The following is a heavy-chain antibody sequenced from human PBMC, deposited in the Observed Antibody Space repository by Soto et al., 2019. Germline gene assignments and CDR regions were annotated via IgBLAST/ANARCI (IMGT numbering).Heavy chain of an antibody. CDR1: GYSFTSYW. J-gene: IGHJ6*02. CDR2: IDPSDSYT. CDR3: ERRSVTKDHYYYGMDV. Sequence: ESLKISCKGSGYSFTSYWISWVRQMPGKGLEWMGRIDPSDSYTNYSPSFQGHVTISADKSISTAYLQWSSLKASDTAMYYCERRSVTKDHYYYGMDVWGQGTTVTVSS. D-gene: IGHD4-4*01. V-gene: IGHV5-10-1*01.